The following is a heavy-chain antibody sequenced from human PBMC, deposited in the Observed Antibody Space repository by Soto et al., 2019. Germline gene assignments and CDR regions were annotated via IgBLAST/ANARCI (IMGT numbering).Heavy chain of an antibody. CDR2: INPNSGGT. CDR3: ARDASALDFWSGYSYGMDV. V-gene: IGHV1-2*04. D-gene: IGHD3-3*01. J-gene: IGHJ6*02. CDR1: GYTFTGYY. Sequence: ASVKVSCKASGYTFTGYYMHWVRQAPGQGLEWMGWINPNSGGTNYAQKFQGWVTMTRDTSISTAYMELSRLRSDDTAVYYCARDASALDFWSGYSYGMDVWGQGTTVTVSS.